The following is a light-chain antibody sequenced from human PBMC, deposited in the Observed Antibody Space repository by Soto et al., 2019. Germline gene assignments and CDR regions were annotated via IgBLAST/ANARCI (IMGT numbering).Light chain of an antibody. CDR1: KSISNW. Sequence: DIRMTNSHRTVASSQGDRVTXTCRASKSISNWLAWYEQKPWTAPKLLISGAFSLESGVPSRFSGSGSGTEFALTISSLQPDDFATYYWQQYYSYSAFGQGTKLDIK. J-gene: IGKJ1*01. CDR3: QQYYSYSA. V-gene: IGKV1-5*01. CDR2: GAF.